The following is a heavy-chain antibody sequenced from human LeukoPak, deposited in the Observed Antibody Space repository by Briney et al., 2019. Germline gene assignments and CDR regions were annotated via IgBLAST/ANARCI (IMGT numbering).Heavy chain of an antibody. D-gene: IGHD3-22*01. CDR2: INSDGSST. CDR1: GFTFSSYW. CDR3: ARESYYYDSSGYLYYYYYYMDG. J-gene: IGHJ6*03. V-gene: IGHV3-74*01. Sequence: GGSLRLSCAASGFTFSSYWMHWVRHAPGKGLVWVSRINSDGSSTSYADSVKGRFTISRDNAKNTLYLQMNSLRAEDTAVYYCARESYYYDSSGYLYYYYYYMDGGGKGTTVTISS.